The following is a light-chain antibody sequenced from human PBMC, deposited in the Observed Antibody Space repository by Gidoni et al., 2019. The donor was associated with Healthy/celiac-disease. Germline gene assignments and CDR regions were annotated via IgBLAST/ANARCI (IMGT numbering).Light chain of an antibody. CDR2: DVS. J-gene: IGLJ1*01. V-gene: IGLV2-14*03. CDR3: SSYTSSSTLYV. Sequence: QSALTQPASVSESPGQSITISCTGTSSDVGGYTYVSWYQQHPGKAPKLMIYDVSNRPSGVSNRFSGSKSGNTASLTISGLQAEDEADYYCSSYTSSSTLYVFGTGTKVTVL. CDR1: SSDVGGYTY.